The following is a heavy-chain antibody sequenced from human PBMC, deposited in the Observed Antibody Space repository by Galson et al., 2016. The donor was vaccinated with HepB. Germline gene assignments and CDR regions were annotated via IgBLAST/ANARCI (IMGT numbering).Heavy chain of an antibody. Sequence: SLRLSCAASGFIFSSYSMNWVRQAPGKGLEWLSYISSSSNTIQYADSVKGRFTVSRDNGKNSLYLQMNSLRDEDTAVYYCARGLLYFDWYQLEGYGMDVWGQGTTVTVSS. D-gene: IGHD3-9*01. CDR1: GFIFSSYS. J-gene: IGHJ6*02. V-gene: IGHV3-48*02. CDR3: ARGLLYFDWYQLEGYGMDV. CDR2: ISSSSNTI.